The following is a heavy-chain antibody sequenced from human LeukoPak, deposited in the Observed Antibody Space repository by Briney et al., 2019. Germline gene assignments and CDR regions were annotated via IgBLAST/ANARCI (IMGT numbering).Heavy chain of an antibody. V-gene: IGHV3-72*01. CDR3: ARGFHSFDI. Sequence: GGSLRLSCAASGFIFSDHYMDWVRQAPGKGLEWVARCRNKANSYSTVYAASVQGRFTISRDESKNSLYLQMNSLITEDTAVYFCARGFHSFDIWGQGTMVTVSS. CDR1: GFIFSDHY. J-gene: IGHJ3*02. CDR2: CRNKANSYST.